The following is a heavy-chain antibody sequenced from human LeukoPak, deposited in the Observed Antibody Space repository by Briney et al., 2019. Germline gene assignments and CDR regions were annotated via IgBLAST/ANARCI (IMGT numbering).Heavy chain of an antibody. CDR3: AKNMELPDVYYGMDV. J-gene: IGHJ6*02. CDR1: GFTFSSYG. D-gene: IGHD1-7*01. V-gene: IGHV3-30*18. Sequence: PGRSLRLSCAASGFTFSSYGMHWVRQAPGKGLEWVAVISYDGSNKYYADPVKGRFTISRDNSKNTLYLQMNSLRAEDTAVYYCAKNMELPDVYYGMDVWGQGTTVTVSS. CDR2: ISYDGSNK.